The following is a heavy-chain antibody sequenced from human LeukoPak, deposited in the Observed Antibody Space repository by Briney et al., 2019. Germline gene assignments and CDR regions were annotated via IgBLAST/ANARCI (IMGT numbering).Heavy chain of an antibody. J-gene: IGHJ4*02. V-gene: IGHV3-30*18. CDR2: ISCDGSNK. Sequence: PGGSLRLSCAASGFTFSSYGMHWVRQAPGKGLEWVAVISCDGSNKYYADSVKGRFTISRDNSKNTLYLQMNSLRAEDTAVYYCAKGWNDAIDYWGQGTLVTVSS. D-gene: IGHD1-1*01. CDR3: AKGWNDAIDY. CDR1: GFTFSSYG.